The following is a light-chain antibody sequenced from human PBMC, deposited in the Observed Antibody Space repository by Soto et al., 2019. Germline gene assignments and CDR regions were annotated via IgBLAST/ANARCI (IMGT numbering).Light chain of an antibody. J-gene: IGLJ3*02. CDR1: SSDVGTYKY. Sequence: QSALTQPPSASGSPGQSVTISCTGTSSDVGTYKYVSWYQQHPGKAPKLMIYEVSKRPSGVPDRFSGSKSGNTASLTVSGLQAEDEADYYCSSYAGRNIWVFGGGTNVTVL. V-gene: IGLV2-8*01. CDR3: SSYAGRNIWV. CDR2: EVS.